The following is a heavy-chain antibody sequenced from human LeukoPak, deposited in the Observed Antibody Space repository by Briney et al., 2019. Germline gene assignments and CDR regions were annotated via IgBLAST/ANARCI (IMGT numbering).Heavy chain of an antibody. Sequence: SETLSLTCTVSGGSISSSSYYWGWIRQPPGKGLEWIGSIYYSGSTYYNPSLKSRVTISVDTSKNQFSLKLSSVTAADTAVYYCARAVQLGGGWNIWGQGTMVTVSS. J-gene: IGHJ3*02. V-gene: IGHV4-39*07. CDR1: GGSISSSSYY. D-gene: IGHD1-1*01. CDR2: IYYSGST. CDR3: ARAVQLGGGWNI.